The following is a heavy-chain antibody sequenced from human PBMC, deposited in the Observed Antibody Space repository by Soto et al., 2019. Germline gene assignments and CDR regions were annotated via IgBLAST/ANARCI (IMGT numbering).Heavy chain of an antibody. CDR2: IWHDGNNK. J-gene: IGHJ4*02. V-gene: IGHV3-33*08. D-gene: IGHD5-18*01. Sequence: QVQMVESGGGVVQPGKSLRLSCAASGFTFSSYGMHWVRQAPGKGLEWVAVIWHDGNNKDYADSVRGRFTISRDNSKNALWLQIDSLRAEDTALYFCAREKDSTMGPSFDFWGQGTLVTVSS. CDR1: GFTFSSYG. CDR3: AREKDSTMGPSFDF.